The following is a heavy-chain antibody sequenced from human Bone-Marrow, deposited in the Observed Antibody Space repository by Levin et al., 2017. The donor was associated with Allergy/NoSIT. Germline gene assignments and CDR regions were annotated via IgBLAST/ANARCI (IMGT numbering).Heavy chain of an antibody. CDR3: ARHTPGRFGELFADY. CDR1: GYSFTSYW. V-gene: IGHV5-51*01. D-gene: IGHD3-10*01. CDR2: IYPGDSDT. Sequence: GESLKISCKGSGYSFTSYWIGWVRQMPGKGLEWMGIIYPGDSDTRYSPSFQGQVTISADKSISTAYLQWSSLKASDTAMYYCARHTPGRFGELFADYWGQGTLVTVSS. J-gene: IGHJ4*02.